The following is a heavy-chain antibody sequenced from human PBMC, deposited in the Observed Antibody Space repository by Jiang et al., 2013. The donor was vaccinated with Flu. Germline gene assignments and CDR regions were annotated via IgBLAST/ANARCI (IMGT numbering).Heavy chain of an antibody. D-gene: IGHD4-17*01. CDR1: SGSISSNDW. V-gene: IGHV4-4*02. CDR3: ARASTVTSIDF. J-gene: IGHJ4*02. CDR2: VHHSGTT. Sequence: SSGSISSNDWWNWVRQPPGKGLEWIGEVHHSGTTNYNPSLNSRVTVSVDKSKNQFSLKLTSVTAADTAVYYCARASTVTSIDFWGQGTLVTVSS.